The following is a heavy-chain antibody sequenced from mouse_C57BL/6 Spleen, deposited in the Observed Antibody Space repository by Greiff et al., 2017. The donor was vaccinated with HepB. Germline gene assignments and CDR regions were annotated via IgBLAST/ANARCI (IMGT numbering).Heavy chain of an antibody. CDR3: ARQYYYGSSYWYFDV. D-gene: IGHD1-1*01. V-gene: IGHV2-2*01. Sequence: VMLVESGPGLVQPSQSLSITCTVSGFSLTSYGVHWVRQSPGKGLEWLGVIWSGGSTDYNAAFISRLSISKDNSKSQVFFKMNSLQADDTAIYYCARQYYYGSSYWYFDVWGTGTTVTVSS. CDR2: IWSGGST. J-gene: IGHJ1*03. CDR1: GFSLTSYG.